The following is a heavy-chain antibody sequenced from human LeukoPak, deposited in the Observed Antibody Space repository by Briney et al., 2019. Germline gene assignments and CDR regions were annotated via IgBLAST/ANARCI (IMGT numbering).Heavy chain of an antibody. CDR3: ARDRSSGFDILTGYGY. CDR2: INSDGSST. V-gene: IGHV3-74*01. Sequence: GGSLRLSCAASGFTFSSYWMHWVRHAPGKGLVWVSRINSDGSSTSYADSVKGRFTISRDNAKNTLYLQMNSLRAEDTAVYYCARDRSSGFDILTGYGYWGQGTLVTVSS. J-gene: IGHJ4*02. CDR1: GFTFSSYW. D-gene: IGHD3-9*01.